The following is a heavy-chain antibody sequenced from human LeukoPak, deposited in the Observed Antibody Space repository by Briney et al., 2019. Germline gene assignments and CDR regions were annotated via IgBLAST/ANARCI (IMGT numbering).Heavy chain of an antibody. V-gene: IGHV1-69*05. CDR2: IIPIFGTA. J-gene: IGHJ4*02. Sequence: SVKVSCKASGGTFSSYAISWVRPAPGQGHEWMGGIIPIFGTANYAQKFQGRVAITTDESTSTAYMELSSLRSEDTAVYYCARVKHTYYYDSSGYLDWGQGTLVTVSS. CDR1: GGTFSSYA. D-gene: IGHD3-22*01. CDR3: ARVKHTYYYDSSGYLD.